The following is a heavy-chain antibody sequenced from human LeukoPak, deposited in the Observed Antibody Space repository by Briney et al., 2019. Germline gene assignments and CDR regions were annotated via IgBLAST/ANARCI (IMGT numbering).Heavy chain of an antibody. CDR3: ARASGTTDSKLLWFGELLRDYYYYGMDV. CDR1: GYTFTSYD. D-gene: IGHD3-10*01. Sequence: ASVKVSCKASGYTFTSYDINWVRQATGQGLEWMGGMNPNSGNTGYAQKFQGRGTMTRNTSISTAYMELRSLRSEDTAVYYCARASGTTDSKLLWFGELLRDYYYYGMDVWGQGTTVTVSS. V-gene: IGHV1-8*01. J-gene: IGHJ6*02. CDR2: MNPNSGNT.